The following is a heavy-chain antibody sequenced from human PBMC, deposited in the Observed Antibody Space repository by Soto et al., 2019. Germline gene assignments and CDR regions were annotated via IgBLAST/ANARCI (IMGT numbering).Heavy chain of an antibody. CDR2: INPKSGGT. Sequence: GASVKVSCKASGYMFTGYYIHWVRQAPGQGLEWMGWINPKSGGTKYAEKFQGRVSMTGDTSITTAYLELSSLTSDDTAVYYCARRLEIITMMDDAFDIWGQGTMVTVSS. V-gene: IGHV1-2*02. CDR3: ARRLEIITMMDDAFDI. D-gene: IGHD3-22*01. CDR1: GYMFTGYY. J-gene: IGHJ3*02.